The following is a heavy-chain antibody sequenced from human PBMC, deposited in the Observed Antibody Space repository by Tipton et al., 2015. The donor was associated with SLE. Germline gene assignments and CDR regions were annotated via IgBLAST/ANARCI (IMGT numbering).Heavy chain of an antibody. CDR3: ARVGSSHYYYYYYLDV. D-gene: IGHD6-6*01. CDR1: GGSISSHY. Sequence: TLSLTCTVSGGSISSHYWSWIRQPPGKGLEWIGYIYHSGTTYYNPSLKSRVTISVDRSKNHFSLKLSSVTAADTAVYYCARVGSSHYYYYYYLDVWGKGTTVTVSS. CDR2: IYHSGTT. V-gene: IGHV4-30-2*01. J-gene: IGHJ6*03.